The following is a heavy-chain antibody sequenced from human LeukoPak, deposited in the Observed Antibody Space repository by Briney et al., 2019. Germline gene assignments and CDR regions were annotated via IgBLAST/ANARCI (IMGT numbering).Heavy chain of an antibody. J-gene: IGHJ4*02. Sequence: GGSLRLSCAASGFTFSSYAMNWVRQAPGKGLEWVSAISGSGGSTHYADSVKGRFTISRDNSRTTLYLQMDSLRAEDTAVYHCAKDFYSSSWYGNDYWGQGTLVTVSS. CDR1: GFTFSSYA. D-gene: IGHD6-13*01. CDR2: ISGSGGST. V-gene: IGHV3-23*01. CDR3: AKDFYSSSWYGNDY.